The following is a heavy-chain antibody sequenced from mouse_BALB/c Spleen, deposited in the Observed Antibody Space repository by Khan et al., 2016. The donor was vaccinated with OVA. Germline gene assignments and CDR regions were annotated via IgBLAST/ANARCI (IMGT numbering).Heavy chain of an antibody. CDR1: GYSITSDYA. V-gene: IGHV3-2*02. CDR2: ISYSGST. CDR3: ARGDYVGAWFAY. Sequence: EVQLQESGPGLVKPSQSLSLTCTVTGYSITSDYAWNWIRQFPGNKLEWMGYISYSGSTSYNPSLKSRISITRDTSKNQFFLQLNSVTTEDTATFCCARGDYVGAWFAYWGQGTLVTVSA. J-gene: IGHJ3*01. D-gene: IGHD2-4*01.